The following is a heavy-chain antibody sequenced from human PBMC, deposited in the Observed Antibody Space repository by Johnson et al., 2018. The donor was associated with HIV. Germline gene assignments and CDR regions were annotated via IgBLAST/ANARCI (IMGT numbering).Heavy chain of an antibody. D-gene: IGHD1-26*01. Sequence: QVQLVESGGGVVQPGRSLRLSCAASGFTFSSYAMHWVRQAPGKGLEWVAVISYDGSNKYYADSVKGRFTISRDNAKNSLYLQMNNLRVEDTAVYYCARDYREANAFDIWGQGTMVTVSS. V-gene: IGHV3-30*04. J-gene: IGHJ3*02. CDR1: GFTFSSYA. CDR2: ISYDGSNK. CDR3: ARDYREANAFDI.